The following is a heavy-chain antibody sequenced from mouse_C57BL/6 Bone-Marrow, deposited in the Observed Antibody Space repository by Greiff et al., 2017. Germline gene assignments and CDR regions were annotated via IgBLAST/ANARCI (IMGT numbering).Heavy chain of an antibody. CDR3: ARRAPASSGWFAY. Sequence: VQLQQPGADLVKPGASVKMSCKASGYTFTSYWITWVKQRPGQGLEWIGDICPGSGSTNYNEKFQSKATLTVNTSSSTAYMQLSSLTSEDSAVYYCARRAPASSGWFAYWGQGTLVTVSA. CDR1: GYTFTSYW. V-gene: IGHV1-55*01. D-gene: IGHD3-2*02. CDR2: ICPGSGST. J-gene: IGHJ3*01.